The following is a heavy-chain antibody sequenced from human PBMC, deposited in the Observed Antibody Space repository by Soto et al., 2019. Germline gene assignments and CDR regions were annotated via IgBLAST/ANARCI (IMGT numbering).Heavy chain of an antibody. CDR1: GGSISSYY. D-gene: IGHD6-13*01. V-gene: IGHV4-59*01. J-gene: IGHJ4*02. CDR2: IYYSGST. CDR3: ARQGIAAGFDY. Sequence: SETLSLTCTVSGGSISSYYWSWIRQPPGKGLEWIGYIYYSGSTNYNPSLKSRVTISVDTSKNQFSLKLGSVTAADTAVYYCARQGIAAGFDYWGQGTLVTVSS.